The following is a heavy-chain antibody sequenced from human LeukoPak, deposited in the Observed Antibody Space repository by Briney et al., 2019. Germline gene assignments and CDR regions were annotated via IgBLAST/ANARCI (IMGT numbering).Heavy chain of an antibody. Sequence: SETLSLTCTVSGGSISSSSYYWGWIRQPPGKGLEWIGSIYYSGSTYYNPSLKSRVTISVDTSKNQFSLKLSSVTAADTAVYYCARYSSSSGVDYWGQGTLVTVSS. CDR3: ARYSSSSGVDY. V-gene: IGHV4-39*07. D-gene: IGHD6-6*01. J-gene: IGHJ4*02. CDR2: IYYSGST. CDR1: GGSISSSSYY.